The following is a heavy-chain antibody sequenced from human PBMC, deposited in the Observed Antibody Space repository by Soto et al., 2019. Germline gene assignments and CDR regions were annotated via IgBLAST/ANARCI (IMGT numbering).Heavy chain of an antibody. J-gene: IGHJ4*02. CDR1: CGSISSGGYY. CDR2: IYYSGST. V-gene: IGHV4-31*03. Sequence: SETPSLTCTVSCGSISSGGYYWSWIRQHPGKGLEWIGYIYYSGSTYYNPSLKSRVTISVDTSKNQFSLKLSSVTAADTAVYYCASDSYGSLGLDYWGQGTLVT. CDR3: ASDSYGSLGLDY. D-gene: IGHD5-18*01.